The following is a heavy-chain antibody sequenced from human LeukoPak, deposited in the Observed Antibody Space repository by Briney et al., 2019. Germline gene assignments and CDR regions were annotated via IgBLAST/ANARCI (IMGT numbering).Heavy chain of an antibody. CDR3: AKTYIAVAGKGDY. D-gene: IGHD6-19*01. J-gene: IGHJ4*02. CDR2: IIPIFGIA. V-gene: IGHV1-69*04. CDR1: GGTFSSYA. Sequence: GASVTVSRTASGGTFSSYAISWVRQAPGQGLEWMGRIIPIFGIANYAQKFQGRVTITADKSTSTAYMELSSLRSEDTAVYYCAKTYIAVAGKGDYWGQGTLVTVSS.